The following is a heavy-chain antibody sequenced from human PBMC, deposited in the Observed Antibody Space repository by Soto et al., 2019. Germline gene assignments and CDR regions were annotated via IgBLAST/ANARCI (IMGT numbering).Heavy chain of an antibody. V-gene: IGHV2-70*01. CDR1: GFSLSTSGMC. D-gene: IGHD3-10*01. CDR3: ARSYYVSGSYPQFDP. CDR2: IDWDDDK. Sequence: SGPTLVNPTQTLTLTCTFSGFSLSTSGMCVSWIRQPPGKALEWLALIDWDDDKYYSTSLKTRLTISKDTSKNQVVLTMTNMDPVDTATYYFARSYYVSGSYPQFDPWGQATLVTVSS. J-gene: IGHJ5*02.